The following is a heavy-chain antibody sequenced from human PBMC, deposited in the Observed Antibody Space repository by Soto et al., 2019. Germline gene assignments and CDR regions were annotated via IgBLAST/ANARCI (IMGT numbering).Heavy chain of an antibody. V-gene: IGHV3-30*18. D-gene: IGHD3-3*01. CDR1: GFTFSSYG. CDR3: AKDATYYDFWSGYPPSDY. J-gene: IGHJ4*02. Sequence: RLSCAASGFTFSSYGMHWVRQAPGKGLEWVAVISYDGSNKYYADSVKGRFTISRDNSKNTLYLQMNSLRAEDTAVYYCAKDATYYDFWSGYPPSDYWGQGTLVTVSS. CDR2: ISYDGSNK.